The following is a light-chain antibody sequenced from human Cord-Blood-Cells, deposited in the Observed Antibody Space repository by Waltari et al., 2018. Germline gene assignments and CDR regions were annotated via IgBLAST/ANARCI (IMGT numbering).Light chain of an antibody. CDR2: GAS. CDR1: QSVSSY. CDR3: QQYNNWPLT. V-gene: IGKV3-15*01. J-gene: IGKJ4*01. Sequence: EIVMTQSPATLSVSPGERATLSCRASQSVSSYLAWYQQKPGQAPRLLIYGASTRATGIPARFRGSGAGTEFTLNISSLQSEGFAVYYWQQYNNWPLTFGGGTKVEIK.